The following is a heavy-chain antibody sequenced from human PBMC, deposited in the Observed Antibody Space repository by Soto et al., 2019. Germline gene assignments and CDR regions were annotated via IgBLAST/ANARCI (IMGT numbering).Heavy chain of an antibody. J-gene: IGHJ5*02. CDR2: ISSSSSTI. CDR3: ARDVREGMTTVTPGP. V-gene: IGHV3-48*01. CDR1: GFTFSSYS. Sequence: EVQLVESGGGLVQPGGSLRLSCAASGFTFSSYSMNWDRQAPGKGLEWVSYISSSSSTIYYADSVKGRFTISRDNAKNSLYLQMNSLRAEDTAVYYCARDVREGMTTVTPGPWGQGTLVTVSS. D-gene: IGHD4-17*01.